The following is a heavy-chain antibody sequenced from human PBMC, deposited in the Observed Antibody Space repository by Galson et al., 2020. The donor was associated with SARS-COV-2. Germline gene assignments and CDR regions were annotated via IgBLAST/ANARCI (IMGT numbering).Heavy chain of an antibody. Sequence: GESLKISCKGSGYSFTSYWIGWVRQMPGKGLEWMGIIYPGDSDTRYSPYFQGQVTISADKSISTAYLQWSSMKASDTAMYYCARAPSYISGWYEKQDGLDYWGQGTLFIVSS. D-gene: IGHD6-19*01. CDR3: ARAPSYISGWYEKQDGLDY. V-gene: IGHV5-51*01. CDR1: GYSFTSYW. J-gene: IGHJ4*02. CDR2: IYPGDSDT.